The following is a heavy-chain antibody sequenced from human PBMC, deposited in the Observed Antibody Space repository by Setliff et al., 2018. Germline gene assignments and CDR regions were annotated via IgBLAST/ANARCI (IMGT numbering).Heavy chain of an antibody. D-gene: IGHD2-15*01. CDR3: ARTCSGSGCYAGLES. CDR2: IWDDGGNK. V-gene: IGHV3-33*08. J-gene: IGHJ4*02. CDR1: GFTFSTYR. Sequence: QAGGSLRLSCAASGFTFSTYRMHWVRQAPGKGLEWVAAIWDDGGNKYHADSVKGRFTISRDNSKNTLYLQMNSLRPEDTAVYYCARTCSGSGCYAGLESWGQGTPVTVSS.